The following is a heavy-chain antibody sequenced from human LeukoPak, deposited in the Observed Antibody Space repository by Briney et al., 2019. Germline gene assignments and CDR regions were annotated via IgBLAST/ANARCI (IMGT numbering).Heavy chain of an antibody. Sequence: GGSLRLSCAASGFTFSTYWMHWVRQAPGKGLVWVSRISSDGSIAINADTVEGRFTVSRDNAKNTLYLQMNSLRVEDTAVYYCARADYGGNSDFHYWGQGTLVTVSS. D-gene: IGHD4-23*01. CDR2: ISSDGSIA. CDR1: GFTFSTYW. CDR3: ARADYGGNSDFHY. V-gene: IGHV3-74*01. J-gene: IGHJ4*02.